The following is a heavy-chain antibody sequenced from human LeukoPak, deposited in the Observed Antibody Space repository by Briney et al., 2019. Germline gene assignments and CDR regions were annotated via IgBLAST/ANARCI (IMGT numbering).Heavy chain of an antibody. Sequence: PSETLSLTCSVSGGSTNSYYWSWIRQSGGKGLEWIGRIYSSGSTVYNPSLNSRLTMSIDTSKNQFSLTLKSVTATDTAVYYCARVKSSSTSWTFDQWGQGALVTVSS. J-gene: IGHJ4*02. D-gene: IGHD2-2*01. CDR2: IYSSGST. CDR3: ARVKSSSTSWTFDQ. CDR1: GGSTNSYY. V-gene: IGHV4-4*07.